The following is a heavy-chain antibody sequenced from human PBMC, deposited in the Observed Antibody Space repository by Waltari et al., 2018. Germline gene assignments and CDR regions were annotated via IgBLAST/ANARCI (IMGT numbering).Heavy chain of an antibody. D-gene: IGHD3-10*01. J-gene: IGHJ6*02. CDR2: SIPIFGTA. V-gene: IGHV1-69*13. CDR3: ARGRMEVQGENYYYYGMDV. Sequence: QVQLVQSGAEVKKPGSSVKVSCKASGGTFSSYAISWVRQAPGQGLEWMGGSIPIFGTANYEQKFQGRVTITADEATSTAYMELSSLRSEDTAVYYCARGRMEVQGENYYYYGMDVWGQGTTVTVSS. CDR1: GGTFSSYA.